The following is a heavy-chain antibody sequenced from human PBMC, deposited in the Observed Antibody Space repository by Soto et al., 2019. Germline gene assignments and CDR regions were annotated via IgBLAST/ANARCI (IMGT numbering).Heavy chain of an antibody. V-gene: IGHV4-30-2*01. CDR3: AIYDSSGSRGFQH. J-gene: IGHJ1*01. D-gene: IGHD3-22*01. CDR2: IYHSGST. Sequence: PSETLSLTCAVSGGSISSGGYSWSWIRPPPGKGLEWIGYIYHSGSTYYNPSLKSRVTISVDRSKNQFSLKLSSVTAADTAVYYCAIYDSSGSRGFQHWGQGTLVTVSS. CDR1: GGSISSGGYS.